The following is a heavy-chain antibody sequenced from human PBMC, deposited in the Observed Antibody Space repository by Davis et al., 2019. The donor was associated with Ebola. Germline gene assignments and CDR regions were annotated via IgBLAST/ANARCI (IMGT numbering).Heavy chain of an antibody. Sequence: GESLKISCAASGFTFSSYAISWVRQAPGKGLEWVSAISGSGGSTYYADSVKGRFTISRDNSKNTLYLQMNSLRAEDTAVYYCAKVFGHSSGWYIDYWGQGTLVTVSS. D-gene: IGHD6-19*01. J-gene: IGHJ4*02. CDR3: AKVFGHSSGWYIDY. V-gene: IGHV3-23*01. CDR1: GFTFSSYA. CDR2: ISGSGGST.